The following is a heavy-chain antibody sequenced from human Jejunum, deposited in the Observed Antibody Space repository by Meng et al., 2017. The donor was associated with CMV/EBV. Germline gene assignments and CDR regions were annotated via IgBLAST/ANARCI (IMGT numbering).Heavy chain of an antibody. J-gene: IGHJ5*02. D-gene: IGHD2-2*02. V-gene: IGHV3-48*04. CDR2: ISWSSCIM. CDR3: ARGLMGCTSTSCYSGWFDP. Sequence: SSSSMNLVRQAPGKGLEWISYISWSSCIMYYSDSVKGRFTISRDNAKNSLYLQMNSLRGEDTAVYYCARGLMGCTSTSCYSGWFDPWGQGTLVTVSS. CDR1: SSSS.